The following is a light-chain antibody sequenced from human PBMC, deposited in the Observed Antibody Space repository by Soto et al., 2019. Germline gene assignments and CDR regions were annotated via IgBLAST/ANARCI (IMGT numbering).Light chain of an antibody. Sequence: ILLTQSPYTLALSPGESATLSCRASQSVRSSYLAWYQQTPGQTPRLLIYAASSRATGIPERFSGSGSGTDFTLTISSLQSEDFAVYYCQQYNNWPLTFGQGTRLEIK. CDR2: AAS. V-gene: IGKV3-20*01. CDR3: QQYNNWPLT. J-gene: IGKJ5*01. CDR1: QSVRSSY.